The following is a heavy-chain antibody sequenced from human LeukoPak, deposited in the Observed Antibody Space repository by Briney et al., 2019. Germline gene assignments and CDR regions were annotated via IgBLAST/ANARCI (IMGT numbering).Heavy chain of an antibody. J-gene: IGHJ6*02. V-gene: IGHV3-53*01. Sequence: GGSLRLSCAASGFTFSSYWMHWVRQAPGKGLEWVSVIYSGGSTYYADSVKGRFTISRDNSKNTLYLQMNSLRAEDTAVYYCARDRFWSGYFNYYYYGMDVWGQGTTVTVSS. CDR1: GFTFSSYW. D-gene: IGHD3-3*01. CDR2: IYSGGST. CDR3: ARDRFWSGYFNYYYYGMDV.